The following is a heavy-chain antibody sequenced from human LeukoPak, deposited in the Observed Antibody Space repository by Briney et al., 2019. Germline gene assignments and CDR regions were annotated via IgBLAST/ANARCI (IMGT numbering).Heavy chain of an antibody. J-gene: IGHJ4*02. Sequence: GGSLTLSCAASGFTFSSYSMNWVRQAPGKGLEWVSSISSSSSYIYYADSVKGRFTISRDNAKNSLYLQMNSLRAEDTAVYYCAREGGYDPDRNLDYWGQGTLVTVSS. D-gene: IGHD5-12*01. CDR3: AREGGYDPDRNLDY. CDR1: GFTFSSYS. V-gene: IGHV3-21*01. CDR2: ISSSSSYI.